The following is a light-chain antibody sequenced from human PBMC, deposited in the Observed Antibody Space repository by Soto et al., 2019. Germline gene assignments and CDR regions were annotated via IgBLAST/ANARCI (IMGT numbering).Light chain of an antibody. J-gene: IGKJ1*01. CDR1: QSVSSY. Sequence: EIVMTPSPATLSVSPGERATLSSRASQSVSSYLAWYHQKPGQAPRLLIYGASTRATGIPARFSGSGSGTEFTLTINSLQSEDFAVYYCQQYNNWSRTFGQGTKVDIK. CDR3: QQYNNWSRT. V-gene: IGKV3-15*01. CDR2: GAS.